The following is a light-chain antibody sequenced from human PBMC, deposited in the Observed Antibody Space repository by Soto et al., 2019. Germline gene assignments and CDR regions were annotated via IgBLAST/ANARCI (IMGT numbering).Light chain of an antibody. CDR3: QQYDDSMT. V-gene: IGKV3D-15*01. Sequence: EIVMTQSPGTLSVSPGERATLSCRAGQGVTTNFAWYQQKPGQAPRLLIYGASTRATGIPDRFSGSGSGTDFTLTISRLEPEDFAVYHCQQYDDSMTFGQGTKVDIK. CDR1: QGVTTN. CDR2: GAS. J-gene: IGKJ1*01.